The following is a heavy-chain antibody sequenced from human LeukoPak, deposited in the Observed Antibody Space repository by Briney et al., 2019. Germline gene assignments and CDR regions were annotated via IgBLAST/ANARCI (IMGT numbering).Heavy chain of an antibody. Sequence: GGSLRPSRAASGFTFSSYGMHWVRQAPGKGLEWVAVISYDGSNKYYADSVKGRFTISRDNSKNTLYLQMNSLRAEDTAVYYCAKVFDSYGWNYFDSCGQGTLVTVSS. V-gene: IGHV3-30*18. CDR3: AKVFDSYGWNYFDS. CDR2: ISYDGSNK. CDR1: GFTFSSYG. J-gene: IGHJ4*02. D-gene: IGHD5-18*01.